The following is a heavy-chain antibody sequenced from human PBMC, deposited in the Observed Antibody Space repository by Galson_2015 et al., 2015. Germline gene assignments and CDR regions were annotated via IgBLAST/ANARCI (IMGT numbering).Heavy chain of an antibody. CDR2: IYYSGST. CDR3: ARPGPIVGARRWGWFDP. Sequence: SETLSLTCTVSGGSISSSSYYWGWIRQPPGKGLEWIGSIYYSGSTYYNPSLKSRVTISVDTSKNQFSPKLSSVTAADTAVYYCARPGPIVGARRWGWFDPWGQGTLVTVSS. D-gene: IGHD1-26*01. V-gene: IGHV4-39*01. J-gene: IGHJ5*02. CDR1: GGSISSSSYY.